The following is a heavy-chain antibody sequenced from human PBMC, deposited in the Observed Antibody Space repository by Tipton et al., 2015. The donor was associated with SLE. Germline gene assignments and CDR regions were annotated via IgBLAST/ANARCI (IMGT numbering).Heavy chain of an antibody. V-gene: IGHV4-4*08. Sequence: GLVKPSETLSLTCTVSGGSISSYYWSWIRQPPGKGLEWIGYIYTSGSTNYNPSLKSRVTLSVDTSKNQFSLKLSSVTAADTAVYYCARADLGYYGYWGQGTLVTVSS. J-gene: IGHJ4*02. CDR3: ARADLGYYGY. D-gene: IGHD3-16*01. CDR2: IYTSGST. CDR1: GGSISSYY.